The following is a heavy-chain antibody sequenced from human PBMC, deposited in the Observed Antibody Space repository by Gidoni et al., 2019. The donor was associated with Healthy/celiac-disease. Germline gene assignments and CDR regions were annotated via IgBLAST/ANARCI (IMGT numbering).Heavy chain of an antibody. CDR1: GFTFSIYA. J-gene: IGHJ6*02. CDR3: ARDPTVTTREGLYYYYGMDV. D-gene: IGHD4-17*01. V-gene: IGHV3-30-3*01. CDR2: ISYDGSNK. Sequence: QVQRVESGGGVVQPGGSLRLYCAASGFTFSIYAMHWVRQAPGKGLEWVAVISYDGSNKDYADSVKGRFTISRDNSKNALYLQMNSLRAEDTAVYYCARDPTVTTREGLYYYYGMDVWGQGTTVTVSS.